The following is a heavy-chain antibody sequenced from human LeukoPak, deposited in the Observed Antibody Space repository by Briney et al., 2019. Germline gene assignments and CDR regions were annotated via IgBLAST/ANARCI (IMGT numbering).Heavy chain of an antibody. CDR2: INHSGST. V-gene: IGHV4-34*01. J-gene: IGHJ4*02. CDR1: GGSFSGYY. Sequence: SETLSLTCAVYGGSFSGYYWSWIRPPPGKGLEWIGEINHSGSTNYNPSLKSRVTISVDTSKNQFSLKLSSVTAADTAVYYCALRDSSGYYPDYWGQGTLVTVSS. CDR3: ALRDSSGYYPDY. D-gene: IGHD3-22*01.